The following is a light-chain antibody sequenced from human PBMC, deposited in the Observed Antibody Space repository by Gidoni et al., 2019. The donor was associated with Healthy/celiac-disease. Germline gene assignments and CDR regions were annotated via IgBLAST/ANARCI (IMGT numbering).Light chain of an antibody. CDR3: SSYTSSSTLYV. CDR2: DVS. V-gene: IGLV2-14*01. J-gene: IGLJ1*01. Sequence: QSALTQPASVSGSPGQSVTIAGTGTSSDVGGYNYASWYQQPPGKAPKLMIYDVSNRPSGVSNRFSVSKSGNTASLTISGLQAEYEADYYCSSYTSSSTLYVFGTGTKVTVL. CDR1: SSDVGGYNY.